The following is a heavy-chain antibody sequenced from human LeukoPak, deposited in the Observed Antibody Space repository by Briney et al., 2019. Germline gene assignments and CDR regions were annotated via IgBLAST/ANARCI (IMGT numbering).Heavy chain of an antibody. Sequence: GGSLRLSCAASGFTFSSYSMNWVRQAPGKGLEWVSSISSSSSYIYYADSVKGRFTISRDNAKNSLYLQMNSLRAEDTAVYYCARLEGDFDAFDIWGQGTMVTVSS. J-gene: IGHJ3*02. V-gene: IGHV3-21*01. CDR1: GFTFSSYS. D-gene: IGHD2-21*02. CDR3: ARLEGDFDAFDI. CDR2: ISSSSSYI.